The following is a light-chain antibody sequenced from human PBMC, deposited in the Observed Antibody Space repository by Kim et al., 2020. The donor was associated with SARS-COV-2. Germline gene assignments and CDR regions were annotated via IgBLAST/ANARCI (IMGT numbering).Light chain of an antibody. Sequence: SVSPGERATRSCRASQSVSFNLAWYQQKPGQAPRLLIYGASTRATGIPARFTGSGSGTVFTLTISSLQSEDFALDFCQQYDNWLTFGGGTKVDIK. V-gene: IGKV3-15*01. CDR3: QQYDNWLT. CDR1: QSVSFN. J-gene: IGKJ4*01. CDR2: GAS.